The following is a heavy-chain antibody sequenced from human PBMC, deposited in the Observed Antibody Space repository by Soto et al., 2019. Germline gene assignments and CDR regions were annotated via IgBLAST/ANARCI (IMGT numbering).Heavy chain of an antibody. Sequence: PGGSLRLSCAASGFTVSSNYMSWVRQAPGKGLEWVSVIYSGGSTYYADSVKGRFTISRDNSKNTLYLQMNSQRAEDTAVYYCARAPDNYYYYYYMDVWGKGTTVTVSS. CDR3: ARAPDNYYYYYYMDV. V-gene: IGHV3-66*01. D-gene: IGHD1-20*01. CDR1: GFTVSSNY. CDR2: IYSGGST. J-gene: IGHJ6*03.